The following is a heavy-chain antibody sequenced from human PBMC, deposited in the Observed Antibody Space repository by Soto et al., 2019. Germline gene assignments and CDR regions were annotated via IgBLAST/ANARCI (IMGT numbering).Heavy chain of an antibody. J-gene: IGHJ4*02. CDR1: GGSISSGGYY. V-gene: IGHV4-31*03. D-gene: IGHD6-13*01. CDR3: ARGVAAAHFDY. Sequence: QVQLQESGPGLVKPSQTLSLTRTVSGGSISSGGYYWSWIRQHPGKGLEWIGYIYYSGSTYYNPSLKSRITISVDTSKNQFSLKLTSVTAADTAVYYCARGVAAAHFDYWGQGTLVTVSS. CDR2: IYYSGST.